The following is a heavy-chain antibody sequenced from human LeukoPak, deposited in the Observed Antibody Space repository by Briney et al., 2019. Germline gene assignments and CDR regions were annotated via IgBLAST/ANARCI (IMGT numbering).Heavy chain of an antibody. Sequence: SETLSLTCAVYGGSFSGYYWSWIRQPPGKGLEWIGEINHRGSTNYNPSLKSRVTISVDTSKNEFSLKLGSVTAADTAVYYTARPMTTGTSCKKNAFDIWGQGTMVTVSS. CDR2: INHRGST. J-gene: IGHJ3*02. CDR3: ARPMTTGTSCKKNAFDI. D-gene: IGHD4-17*01. V-gene: IGHV4-34*01. CDR1: GGSFSGYY.